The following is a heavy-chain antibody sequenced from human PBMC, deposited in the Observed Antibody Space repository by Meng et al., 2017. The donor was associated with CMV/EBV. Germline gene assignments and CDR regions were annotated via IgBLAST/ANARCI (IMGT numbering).Heavy chain of an antibody. CDR3: ANYRFNSMMDY. CDR1: GGSFSSSSYY. D-gene: IGHD2/OR15-2a*01. CDR2: IYYSGTT. J-gene: IGHJ4*02. Sequence: CAVAGGSFSSSSYYWGWIRQPPGKGLEWIGSIYYSGTTYYNPSLKSRVTISVDTSKNQFSLNLNSVTAADTAVYYCANYRFNSMMDYWGQGSLVTVSS. V-gene: IGHV4-39*07.